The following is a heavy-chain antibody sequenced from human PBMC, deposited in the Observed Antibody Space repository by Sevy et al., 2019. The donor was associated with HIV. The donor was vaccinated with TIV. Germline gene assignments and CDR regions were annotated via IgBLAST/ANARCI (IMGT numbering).Heavy chain of an antibody. CDR1: GFTVTFNS. D-gene: IGHD6-19*01. CDR3: GRERAGIDH. CDR2: IYVGRNT. J-gene: IGHJ4*02. V-gene: IGHV3-53*01. Sequence: GGSLRLSCAASGFTVTFNSMSWVRQAPGRGLVWVAVIYVGRNTYYADSVKGRFTIFGDSFKDTVDLQRDSLRPEDSGFYYCGRERAGIDHWGQGTLVTVSS.